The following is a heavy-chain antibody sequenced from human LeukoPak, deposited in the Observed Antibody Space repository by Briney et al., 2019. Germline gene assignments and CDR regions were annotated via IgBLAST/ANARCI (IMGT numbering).Heavy chain of an antibody. V-gene: IGHV1-69*13. Sequence: SVKVSCKASGGTFSSYAISWVRQAPGQGLEWMGGIIPIFGTANYAQKFQGRVTITADESTSTAYMELSSLRSEDTAVYYCASQGRGSSGYYYNFDYWGQGTLVTVSS. CDR2: IIPIFGTA. CDR1: GGTFSSYA. CDR3: ASQGRGSSGYYYNFDY. D-gene: IGHD3-22*01. J-gene: IGHJ4*02.